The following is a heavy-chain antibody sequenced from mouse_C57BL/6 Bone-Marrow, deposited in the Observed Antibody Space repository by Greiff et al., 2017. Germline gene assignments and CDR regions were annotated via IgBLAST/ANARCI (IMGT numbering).Heavy chain of an antibody. CDR3: ARYSVRRKDY. Sequence: QVQLQQPGAELVKPGASVKLSCKASGYTFTSYWMKWVKQRPGQGLEWIGEIDPSDGYTNYNQKFKGKATLTVDTSSSTAYMQLSSLTSEDSAVYCGARYSVRRKDYWGKGTTLTVSA. J-gene: IGHJ2*01. CDR1: GYTFTSYW. CDR2: IDPSDGYT. D-gene: IGHD6-1*01. V-gene: IGHV1-50*01.